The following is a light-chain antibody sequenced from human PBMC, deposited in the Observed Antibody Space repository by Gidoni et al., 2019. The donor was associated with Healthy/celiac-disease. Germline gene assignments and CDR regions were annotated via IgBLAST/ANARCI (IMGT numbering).Light chain of an antibody. J-gene: IGLJ3*02. V-gene: IGLV3-25*02. CDR2: KDS. Sequence: SYELTQPPSVSVSPGQTARITCSGDALPKQYAYWYQQKPGPARVLVIYKDSERPSGFPERFSGSSSGKTVTLTISGVQAEDEADYYCQSADSSGTALVFGGGTKLTVL. CDR3: QSADSSGTALV. CDR1: ALPKQY.